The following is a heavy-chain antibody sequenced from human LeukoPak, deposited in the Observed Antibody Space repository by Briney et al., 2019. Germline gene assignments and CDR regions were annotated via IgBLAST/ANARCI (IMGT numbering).Heavy chain of an antibody. Sequence: ASVQVSCQVSGYTLTELSMHLVRQAPGKGIEWMGVFDPEDGETIYAQKFQGRVTMTEDTSTDTAYMELSSLRSEDTAVYYCATVVVTAPGEDYFDYWGQGTLVTVSS. CDR2: FDPEDGET. CDR1: GYTLTELS. CDR3: ATVVVTAPGEDYFDY. D-gene: IGHD2-21*02. V-gene: IGHV1-24*01. J-gene: IGHJ4*02.